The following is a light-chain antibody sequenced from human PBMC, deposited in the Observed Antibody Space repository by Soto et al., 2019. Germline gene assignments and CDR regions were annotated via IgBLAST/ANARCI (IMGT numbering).Light chain of an antibody. V-gene: IGLV1-51*02. CDR2: END. CDR3: GTWDRSRRIFA. Sequence: QSVLTQPPSVAAAPGQKVTMSCSGGSSNIGNDYVSWHEQLPGTAPKLLIYENDKRPSGIPDRFSGSKAGTSATLRIPGLQSRDDADSYCGTWDRSRRIFAFGPGTKVPV. CDR1: SSNIGNDY. J-gene: IGLJ1*01.